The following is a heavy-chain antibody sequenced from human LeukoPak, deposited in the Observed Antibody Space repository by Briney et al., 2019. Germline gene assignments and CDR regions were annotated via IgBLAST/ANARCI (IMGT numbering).Heavy chain of an antibody. J-gene: IGHJ5*02. CDR2: IYYSGST. Sequence: SQTLSLTCTVSGGSISSGDYYWSWIRQPPGKGLEWIGYIYYSGSTYYNPSLKSRVTISVDTSKNQSSLKLSSVTAADTAVYYCARRGPGVYWFDPWGQGTLVTVSS. CDR1: GGSISSGDYY. V-gene: IGHV4-30-4*08. CDR3: ARRGPGVYWFDP. D-gene: IGHD6-13*01.